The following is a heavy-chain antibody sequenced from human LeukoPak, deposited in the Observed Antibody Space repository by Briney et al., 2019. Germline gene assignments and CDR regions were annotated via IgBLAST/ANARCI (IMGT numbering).Heavy chain of an antibody. Sequence: GRSLRLSCAASGFTFDDYAMHWVRQAPGKGLEWVSGISWNSGSIGYADSVKGRFTISRDNAKNSLYLQMNSLRAEDTAFYYCGKDAEYYYYYMDVWGKGTAVTVSS. V-gene: IGHV3-9*01. CDR1: GFTFDDYA. CDR3: GKDAEYYYYYMDV. J-gene: IGHJ6*03. CDR2: ISWNSGSI. D-gene: IGHD1-14*01.